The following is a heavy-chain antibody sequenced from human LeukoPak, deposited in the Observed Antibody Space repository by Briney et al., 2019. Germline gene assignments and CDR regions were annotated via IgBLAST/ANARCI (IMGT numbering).Heavy chain of an antibody. CDR1: GYTFTGYY. Sequence: ASVKVSCKASGYTFTGYYMHWVRQAPGQGLEWMGWINPNSGGTNYAQKFQGRVTMTRDTSISTAYMELSRLRSGDTAVYYCARGCGIVVVPAAMSWFDPWGQGTLVTVSS. V-gene: IGHV1-2*02. CDR3: ARGCGIVVVPAAMSWFDP. J-gene: IGHJ5*02. CDR2: INPNSGGT. D-gene: IGHD2-2*01.